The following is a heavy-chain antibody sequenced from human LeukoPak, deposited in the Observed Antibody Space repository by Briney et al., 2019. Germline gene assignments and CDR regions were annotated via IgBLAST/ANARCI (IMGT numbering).Heavy chain of an antibody. J-gene: IGHJ4*02. CDR3: AREGLGSSGSYLLFDY. CDR1: GGSISSYY. V-gene: IGHV4-4*07. CDR2: IYTSGST. D-gene: IGHD3-22*01. Sequence: SETLSLTCTVSGGSISSYYRSWIRQPAGKGLEWIGRIYTSGSTNYNPSLKSRVTMSVDTSKNQFSLKLSSVTAADTAVYYCAREGLGSSGSYLLFDYWGQGTLVTVSS.